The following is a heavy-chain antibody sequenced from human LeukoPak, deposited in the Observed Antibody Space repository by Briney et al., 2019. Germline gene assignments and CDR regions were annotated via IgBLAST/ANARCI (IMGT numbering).Heavy chain of an antibody. CDR1: GGSISTYY. V-gene: IGHV4-59*01. D-gene: IGHD4-17*01. CDR3: AREDYGDYGEYYGMDV. Sequence: SEALSLTCTVSGGSISTYYWSWVRQPPRKGLEWVGYIYNSGSTNYNPSLKSRVTISGDTSKNQFSLKLSSVTAADTAVYYCAREDYGDYGEYYGMDVWGQGTTVTVSS. J-gene: IGHJ6*02. CDR2: IYNSGST.